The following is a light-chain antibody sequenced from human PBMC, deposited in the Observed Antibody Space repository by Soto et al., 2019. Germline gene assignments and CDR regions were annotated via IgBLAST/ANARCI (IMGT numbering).Light chain of an antibody. V-gene: IGKV1D-12*01. CDR3: QQTDDFPLS. CDR2: ATS. J-gene: IGKJ4*01. Sequence: DIQMTQSPSSVSASVGDTVTITCRASQGIYSRLAWYQQKPGKAPELLIYATSTLQNGVPSRFSGSGFGTYFTLSISSLQPEDSASYFCQQTDDFPLSFGGGTRVEI. CDR1: QGIYSR.